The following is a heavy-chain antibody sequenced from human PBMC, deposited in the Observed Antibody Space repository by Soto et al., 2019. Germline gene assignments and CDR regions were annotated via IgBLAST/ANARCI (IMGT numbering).Heavy chain of an antibody. J-gene: IGHJ4*02. CDR2: ISYDGSNK. V-gene: IGHV3-30-3*01. Sequence: GGSPEHGWAASGFTVSSYAMHWVRQAPGKGLEWVAVISYDGSNKYYADSGKGRFTISRDNSKNTLYLQMNSLRAEDTAVYYCAREVTAMALGYWGQGTLVTVSS. CDR3: AREVTAMALGY. CDR1: GFTVSSYA. D-gene: IGHD5-18*01.